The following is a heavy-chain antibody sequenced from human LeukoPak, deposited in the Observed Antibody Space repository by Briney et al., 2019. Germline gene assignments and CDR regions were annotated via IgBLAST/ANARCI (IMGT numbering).Heavy chain of an antibody. D-gene: IGHD4-17*01. CDR3: ARATTVTTGYYYMDV. V-gene: IGHV3-21*01. J-gene: IGHJ6*03. Sequence: GGSLRLSCAASGFTFSSYGMSWVRQAPGKGLEWVSSISSSSSYIYYADSVKGRFTISRDNAKNSLYLQMNSLRAEDTAVYYCARATTVTTGYYYMDVWGKGTTVTISS. CDR1: GFTFSSYG. CDR2: ISSSSSYI.